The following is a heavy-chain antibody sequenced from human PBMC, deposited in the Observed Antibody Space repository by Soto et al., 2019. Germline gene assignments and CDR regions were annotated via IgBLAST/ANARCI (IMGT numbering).Heavy chain of an antibody. V-gene: IGHV3-23*01. D-gene: IGHD2-2*01. CDR3: AKRKYCPSTTCFDY. Sequence: GSLRLSCAASGFTFSNYAMGWVRQAPGKGLEWVSTVSGSDDTSYYADSVKGRFTVSRDNSKNTLYLQMSSLRAEDTAVYYCAKRKYCPSTTCFDYWGQRTLVTVSS. J-gene: IGHJ4*02. CDR2: VSGSDDTS. CDR1: GFTFSNYA.